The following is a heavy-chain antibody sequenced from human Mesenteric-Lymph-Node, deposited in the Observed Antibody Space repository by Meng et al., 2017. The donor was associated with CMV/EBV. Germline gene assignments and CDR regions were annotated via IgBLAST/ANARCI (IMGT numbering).Heavy chain of an antibody. Sequence: GGSLRLSCAASGLSVTANYMSWFRQAPGKGLEWVSVIYRGGNTYYADSVKGRFTISRDDSEDMVYLQMNSLRGEDTAVYYCVRLLISMNYYNHGMDVWGQGTTVTVSS. D-gene: IGHD3/OR15-3a*01. CDR2: IYRGGNT. CDR1: GLSVTANY. V-gene: IGHV3-66*02. J-gene: IGHJ6*02. CDR3: VRLLISMNYYNHGMDV.